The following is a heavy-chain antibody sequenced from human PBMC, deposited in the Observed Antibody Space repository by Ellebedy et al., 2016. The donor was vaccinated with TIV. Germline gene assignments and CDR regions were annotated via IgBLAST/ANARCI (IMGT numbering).Heavy chain of an antibody. V-gene: IGHV4-61*01. CDR2: IYSSGST. CDR1: GGSVSSGTYY. CDR3: ANSPGAPGPYYFYGLDV. Sequence: SETLSLTCTVSGGSVSSGTYYWSWIRQPPGKGLEWIGFIYSSGSTNYNPSLNSRVTISLDRSKNRFSLRPNSVTAADTAVYYCANSPGAPGPYYFYGLDVWGQGTTVTVSS. J-gene: IGHJ6*02. D-gene: IGHD1-1*01.